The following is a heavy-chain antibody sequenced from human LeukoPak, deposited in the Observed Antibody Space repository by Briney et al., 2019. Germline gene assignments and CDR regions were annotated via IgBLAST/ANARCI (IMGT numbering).Heavy chain of an antibody. CDR2: IYSSGST. V-gene: IGHV4-4*08. Sequence: TLSLTCTVSGGSISTYYWSWVRQPPGKGLEWIGYIYSSGSTNYNPSLKTRVTMSVDTSKNQFSLKLSSVTAADTAVYYCARETHIAVAGTFYYYGMDVWGQGTTVTVSS. D-gene: IGHD6-19*01. J-gene: IGHJ6*02. CDR3: ARETHIAVAGTFYYYGMDV. CDR1: GGSISTYY.